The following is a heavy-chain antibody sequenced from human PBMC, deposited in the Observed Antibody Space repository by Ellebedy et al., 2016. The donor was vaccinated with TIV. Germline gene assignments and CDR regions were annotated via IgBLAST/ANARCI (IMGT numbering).Heavy chain of an antibody. CDR2: IYYSGST. CDR3: ASGTDSSGYYYGGGAFDI. D-gene: IGHD3-22*01. CDR1: GGSISSGGYY. J-gene: IGHJ3*02. V-gene: IGHV4-61*08. Sequence: SETLSLXXTVSGGSISSGGYYWSWIRQPPGKGLEWIGYIYYSGSTNYNPSLKSRVTISVDTSKNQFSLKLSSVTAADTAVYYCASGTDSSGYYYGGGAFDIWGQGTMVTVSS.